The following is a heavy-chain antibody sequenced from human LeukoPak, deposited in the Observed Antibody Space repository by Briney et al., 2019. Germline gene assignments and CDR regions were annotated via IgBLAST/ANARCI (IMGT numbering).Heavy chain of an antibody. Sequence: GGSLRLSCAASGFTFSSYTIHWVRQAPGKGLEWVSAISGSGDSTYYADSVRGRFTISRDNSKNTLYLQMNSLRGEDAAVYYCAKDYPLDYWGQGTLVTVSS. V-gene: IGHV3-23*01. CDR3: AKDYPLDY. J-gene: IGHJ4*02. CDR2: ISGSGDST. CDR1: GFTFSSYT.